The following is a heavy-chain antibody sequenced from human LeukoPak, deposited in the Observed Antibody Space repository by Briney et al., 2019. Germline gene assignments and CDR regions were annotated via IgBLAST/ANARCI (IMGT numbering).Heavy chain of an antibody. D-gene: IGHD3-10*01. Sequence: PGGSLRLSCAASGFTFSSYGMHWVRQAPGKGLEWVAVISYDGSNKYYADSVKGRFTISRDNSKNTLYLQMNSLRAEDTAVYYCAKSLGLPSGTNHSGDNWGQGTLVTVSS. J-gene: IGHJ4*02. CDR3: AKSLGLPSGTNHSGDN. CDR1: GFTFSSYG. CDR2: ISYDGSNK. V-gene: IGHV3-30*18.